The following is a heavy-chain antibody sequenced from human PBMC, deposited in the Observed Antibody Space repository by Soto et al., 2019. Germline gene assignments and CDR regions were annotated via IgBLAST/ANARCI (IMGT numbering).Heavy chain of an antibody. Sequence: GGSLRLSCAASGFTFSSYGMHWVRQAPGKGLEWVAVISYDGSNKYYADSVKGRFTISRDNSKNTLYLQMNSLRAEDTAVYYCAKDRWVDAFDIWGQGTMVTVPS. D-gene: IGHD1-26*01. V-gene: IGHV3-30*18. CDR1: GFTFSSYG. CDR3: AKDRWVDAFDI. J-gene: IGHJ3*02. CDR2: ISYDGSNK.